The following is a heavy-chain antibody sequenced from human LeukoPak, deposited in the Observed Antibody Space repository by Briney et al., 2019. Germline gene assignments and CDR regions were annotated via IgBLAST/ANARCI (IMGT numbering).Heavy chain of an antibody. Sequence: SETLPLTCTVSGGSISSYYWSWIRQPAGKGLEWIGRIYPSGITRYNPSLKSRVTMSVDTSKNQFSLKLSSVTAADTAVYYCARDSGSYPYSFDYWGQGTLVTVPS. CDR1: GGSISSYY. CDR2: IYPSGIT. V-gene: IGHV4-4*07. CDR3: ARDSGSYPYSFDY. J-gene: IGHJ4*02. D-gene: IGHD1-26*01.